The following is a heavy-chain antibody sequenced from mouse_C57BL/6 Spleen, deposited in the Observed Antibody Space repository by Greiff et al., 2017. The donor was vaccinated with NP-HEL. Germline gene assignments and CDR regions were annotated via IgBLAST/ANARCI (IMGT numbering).Heavy chain of an antibody. CDR2: INPNNGGT. D-gene: IGHD1-1*01. CDR1: GYTFTDYN. CDR3: ARSYYYGSSYGFDY. Sequence: VQLQQSGPELVKPGASVKMSCKASGYTFTDYNMHWVKQSHGKSLEWIGYINPNNGGTSYNQKFKGKATLTVNKSSSTAYMELRSLTSEDSAVYYCARSYYYGSSYGFDYWGQGTTLTVSS. V-gene: IGHV1-22*01. J-gene: IGHJ2*01.